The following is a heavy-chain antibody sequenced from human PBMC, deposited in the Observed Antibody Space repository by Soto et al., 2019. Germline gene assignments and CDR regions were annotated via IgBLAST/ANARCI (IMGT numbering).Heavy chain of an antibody. CDR3: ARYTYYDFWSGYNYYYYGIDV. CDR2: IYYSGST. J-gene: IGHJ6*02. Sequence: SETLSLTCTVSGGSISSYYWSWIRQPPGKGLERIGYIYYSGSTNYNPSLKSRVTISVDTSKNQFSLKLSSVTAADTAVYYCARYTYYDFWSGYNYYYYGIDVWGQVTTVTVSS. V-gene: IGHV4-59*01. CDR1: GGSISSYY. D-gene: IGHD3-3*01.